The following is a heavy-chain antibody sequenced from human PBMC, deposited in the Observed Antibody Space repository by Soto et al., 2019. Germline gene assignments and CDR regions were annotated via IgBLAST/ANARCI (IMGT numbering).Heavy chain of an antibody. CDR2: INEDGSRK. J-gene: IGHJ5*02. D-gene: IGHD6-6*01. V-gene: IGHV3-7*05. CDR3: ARGSGSSSS. Sequence: PGGSLRLSCAASGFTFSSYWMSWVRQAPGRGLEGVANINEDGSRKYYVDSVKGRFTISRDNAKNSLSLQMNSLRADDTAVYYCARGSGSSSSCGQGTLVTVSS. CDR1: GFTFSSYW.